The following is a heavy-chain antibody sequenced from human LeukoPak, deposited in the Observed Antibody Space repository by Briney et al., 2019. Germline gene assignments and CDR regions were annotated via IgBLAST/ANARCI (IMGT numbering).Heavy chain of an antibody. D-gene: IGHD6-19*01. CDR2: ISYDGSNK. CDR3: AREDSGWYYYYYYGMDV. CDR1: GFTFSSYA. Sequence: GGSLRLSCAASGFTFSSYAMHWVRQAPGKGLEWVAVISYDGSNKYYADSVKGRFTISRDNSKNTLYLRMNSLRAEDTAVYYCAREDSGWYYYYYYGMDVWGQGTTVTVSS. V-gene: IGHV3-30*04. J-gene: IGHJ6*02.